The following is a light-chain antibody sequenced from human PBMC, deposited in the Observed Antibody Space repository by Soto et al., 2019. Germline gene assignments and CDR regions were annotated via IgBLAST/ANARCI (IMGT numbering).Light chain of an antibody. V-gene: IGLV2-23*01. CDR2: EGS. Sequence: QSALTQPASVSGSPGQSSTISCTGTSSDVGSYNLVSWYQQHPGKAPKLMIYEGSKRPSGVSNRFSGSKSGNTASLTISGPQAEDEADYYCCSYAGSSTPFVFGTGTKVTVL. J-gene: IGLJ1*01. CDR3: CSYAGSSTPFV. CDR1: SSDVGSYNL.